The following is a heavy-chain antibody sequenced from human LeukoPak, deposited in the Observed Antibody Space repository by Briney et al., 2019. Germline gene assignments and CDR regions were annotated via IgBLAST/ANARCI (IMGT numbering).Heavy chain of an antibody. J-gene: IGHJ6*03. CDR1: GGSISSYY. Sequence: SETLSLTCTVSGGSISSYYWSWIRQPPGKGLEWIGEINHSGSTKYNPSLKSRVTISVDTSKNQFSLKLSSVTAADTAVYYCARRVGRWFGERAYYYNYMDVWGKGTTVTISS. CDR2: INHSGST. V-gene: IGHV4-34*01. CDR3: ARRVGRWFGERAYYYNYMDV. D-gene: IGHD3-10*01.